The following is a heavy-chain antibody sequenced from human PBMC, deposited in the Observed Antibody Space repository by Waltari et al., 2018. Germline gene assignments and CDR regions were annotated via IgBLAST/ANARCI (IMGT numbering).Heavy chain of an antibody. J-gene: IGHJ6*02. D-gene: IGHD1-1*01. CDR2: MKSKSRGETT. CDR3: TTDLPPTIEYGLDV. Sequence: EVQLVESGGGLVKPGGSLRLSCAASGFAFSDAWLNWVRQAPGRGLEWVARMKSKSRGETTLYAAPVQGRFTISRDDSSDTVFLQMNSLKTEDTAVYYCTTDLPPTIEYGLDVWGQGTTVTVSS. CDR1: GFAFSDAW. V-gene: IGHV3-15*01.